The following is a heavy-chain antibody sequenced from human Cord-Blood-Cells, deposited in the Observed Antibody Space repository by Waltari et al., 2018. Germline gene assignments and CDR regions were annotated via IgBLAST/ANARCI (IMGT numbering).Heavy chain of an antibody. V-gene: IGHV1-69*12. CDR1: GGTFSSYA. D-gene: IGHD5-12*01. J-gene: IGHJ4*02. CDR3: ASLGGEVATFDY. Sequence: QVQLVQSGAEVKKPGSSVKVSCKASGGTFSSYAISWVRQAPGQGLGWKGGIIPSVGKANHGEKFQGRVTITADESTSTAYMELSSLRSEDTAVYYCASLGGEVATFDYWGQGTLVTVSS. CDR2: IIPSVGKA.